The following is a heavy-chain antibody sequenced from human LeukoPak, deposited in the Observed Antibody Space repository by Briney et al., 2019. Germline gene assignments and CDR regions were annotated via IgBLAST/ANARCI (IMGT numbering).Heavy chain of an antibody. V-gene: IGHV4-59*01. CDR2: IYYSGST. D-gene: IGHD3-22*01. CDR3: ARVNPDYYDSSGYYSIYAFDI. J-gene: IGHJ3*02. CDR1: GGSISSYY. Sequence: SETLSLTCTVSGGSISSYYWSWIRQPPGKGLEWIGYIYYSGSTNYNPSLKSRVTISVDTSKNQFSLKLSSVTAADTAVYYCARVNPDYYDSSGYYSIYAFDIWGQGTMVTVSS.